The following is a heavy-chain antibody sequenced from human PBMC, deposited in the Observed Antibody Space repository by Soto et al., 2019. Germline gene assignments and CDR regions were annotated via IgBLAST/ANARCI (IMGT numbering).Heavy chain of an antibody. D-gene: IGHD1-1*01. CDR2: ISYDGSNK. CDR3: AKDSPPTTAGTLDD. Sequence: QVQLVESGGGVVQPGRSLRLSCAASGFTFSSYGMHWVRQAPGKGLEWVAVISYDGSNKYYADSVKGRFTISRDNSKNTQYLQMNSMRAEDTAVYYCAKDSPPTTAGTLDDWGQGTLVTVSS. V-gene: IGHV3-30*18. CDR1: GFTFSSYG. J-gene: IGHJ4*02.